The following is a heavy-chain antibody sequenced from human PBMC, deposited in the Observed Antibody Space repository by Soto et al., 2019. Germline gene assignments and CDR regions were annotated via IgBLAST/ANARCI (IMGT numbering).Heavy chain of an antibody. J-gene: IGHJ4*02. V-gene: IGHV3-74*01. CDR2: MNSDGSST. CDR1: GFTFGNSW. Sequence: GGSLRLSCAASGFTFGNSWMHWVRQAPGEGLEWVSRMNSDGSSTNYADSVKGRFTVSRDNAKNTLYLQMNSLRAEDAAVYYCATAEVDYWGPGTLVTVSS. CDR3: ATAEVDY.